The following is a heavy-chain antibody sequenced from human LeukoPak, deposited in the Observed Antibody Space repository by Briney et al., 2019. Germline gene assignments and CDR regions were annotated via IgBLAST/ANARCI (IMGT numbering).Heavy chain of an antibody. J-gene: IGHJ5*02. D-gene: IGHD5/OR15-5a*01. CDR2: IIPIFGTA. CDR1: GGTFSSYA. Sequence: ASVKVSCKASGGTFSSYAISWVRQAPGQGLEWMGRIIPIFGTANYAQKFQGRVTITADESTSTAYMELSSLRSEDTAVYYCARDRSTTTGHWFDPWGQGTLVTVSS. CDR3: ARDRSTTTGHWFDP. V-gene: IGHV1-69*13.